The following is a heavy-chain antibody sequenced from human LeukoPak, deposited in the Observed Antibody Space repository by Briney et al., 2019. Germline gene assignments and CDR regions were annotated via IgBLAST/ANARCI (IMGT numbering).Heavy chain of an antibody. CDR1: GFTFSSYA. J-gene: IGHJ5*02. CDR3: ARDVGEYSSSLLPGWFDP. CDR2: ISYDGSNK. D-gene: IGHD6-6*01. Sequence: GRSLRLSCAASGFTFSSYAMHWVRQAPGKGLEWVAVISYDGSNKYYADSVKGRFTISRDNSKNTLYLQMNNLRAEDTAVYYCARDVGEYSSSLLPGWFDPWGQGTLVTVSS. V-gene: IGHV3-30-3*01.